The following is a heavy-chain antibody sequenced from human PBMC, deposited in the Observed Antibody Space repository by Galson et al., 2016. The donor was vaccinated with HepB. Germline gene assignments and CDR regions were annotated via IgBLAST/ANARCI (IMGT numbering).Heavy chain of an antibody. CDR2: IKRDGSQK. CDR3: ARDQTHYDTSAYYDDLDI. CDR1: GFTFSSYW. J-gene: IGHJ3*02. Sequence: SLRLSCAASGFTFSSYWMTWVRQAPGKGLEWVANIKRDGSQKNYVDSVKGRFTISRDNVKNSLYLQMSSLRAADTAVYYCARDQTHYDTSAYYDDLDIWGQGTIVTVSS. V-gene: IGHV3-7*04. D-gene: IGHD3-22*01.